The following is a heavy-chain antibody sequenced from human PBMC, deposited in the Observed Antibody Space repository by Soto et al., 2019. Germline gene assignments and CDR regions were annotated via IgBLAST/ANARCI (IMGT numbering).Heavy chain of an antibody. CDR2: IYYSGST. Sequence: QVQLQESGPGLVKPSQTLSLTCTVSGGSISSGGYYWSWIRQHPGKGLEWIGYIYYSGSTYYNPSLKSRXXIXVXXSKNQFSLKLSSVTAADTAVYYCAGTPLTGSRSDYWGQGTLVTVSS. CDR3: AGTPLTGSRSDY. J-gene: IGHJ4*02. D-gene: IGHD3-10*01. V-gene: IGHV4-31*03. CDR1: GGSISSGGYY.